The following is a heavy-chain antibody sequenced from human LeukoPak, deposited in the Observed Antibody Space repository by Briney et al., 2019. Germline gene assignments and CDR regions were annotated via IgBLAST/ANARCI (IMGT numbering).Heavy chain of an antibody. CDR3: AKDGPSEDFDY. J-gene: IGHJ4*02. CDR2: ISGSGGST. D-gene: IGHD3/OR15-3a*01. CDR1: GFTVSSNY. Sequence: VGSLRLSCAASGFTVSSNYMSWVRQAPGKGLEWVSGISGSGGSTYYADSVKGRFTISRDNSKNTLYLQMSSLRAEDTAVYYCAKDGPSEDFDYWGQGTPVTVSS. V-gene: IGHV3-23*01.